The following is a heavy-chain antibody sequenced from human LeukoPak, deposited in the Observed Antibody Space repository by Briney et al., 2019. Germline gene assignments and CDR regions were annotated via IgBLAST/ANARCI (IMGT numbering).Heavy chain of an antibody. J-gene: IGHJ6*03. V-gene: IGHV3-53*01. D-gene: IGHD6-6*01. CDR2: IYAGGGA. CDR1: GFTVSSNY. CDR3: ARLIASRGYYMDV. Sequence: GGSLRLSCAASGFTVSSNYLSWVRQAPGKGLEWVSIIYAGGGAYSADSLKGRFTISRDNSENTLYLQMNSLRVDDTAVYFCARLIASRGYYMDVWGRGTTVTVSS.